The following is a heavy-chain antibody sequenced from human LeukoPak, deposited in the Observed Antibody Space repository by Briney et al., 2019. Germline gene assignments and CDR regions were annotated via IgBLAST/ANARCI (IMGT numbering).Heavy chain of an antibody. Sequence: GGSLRLSCADSGFTFSGYTMNWVRQAPDKGLEWVSSIRGSGDNTFYADSVKGRFTISSDNSKNTLYLQMNSLSREDTAIYYCARRGGSTGWGAFDFWGHGTMVTVSS. CDR1: GFTFSGYT. V-gene: IGHV3-23*01. CDR3: ARRGGSTGWGAFDF. J-gene: IGHJ3*01. D-gene: IGHD6-19*01. CDR2: IRGSGDNT.